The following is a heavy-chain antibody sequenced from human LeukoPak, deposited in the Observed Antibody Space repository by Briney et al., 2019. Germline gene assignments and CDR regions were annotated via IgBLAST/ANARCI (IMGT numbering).Heavy chain of an antibody. CDR1: GFAFEDYP. V-gene: IGHV3-43*01. CDR3: AKDIRGDGYKFRFYY. Sequence: GGSLRLSCAASGFAFEDYPMHWARQAPETGLEWVSLISGDGGSSYYADSVKGRFTICRDNSKNSLYLQMNSLRTEDTALYYCAKDIRGDGYKFRFYYWGQGTLVTVSP. J-gene: IGHJ4*02. CDR2: ISGDGGSS. D-gene: IGHD5-24*01.